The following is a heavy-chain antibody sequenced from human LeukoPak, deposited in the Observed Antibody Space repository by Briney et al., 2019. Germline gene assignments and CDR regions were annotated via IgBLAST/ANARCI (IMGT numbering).Heavy chain of an antibody. J-gene: IGHJ3*02. CDR3: ARRVAFDI. V-gene: IGHV4-34*01. CDR1: GGSLTGYY. Sequence: KPSETLSLTCGVSGGSLTGYYWSWIRQPPGKGLEWIGEINHSGSTKYNPSLESRVSISLDTSKNHFSLRLSSVTAADAAVYYCARRVAFDIWGQGTMVTVSS. CDR2: INHSGST.